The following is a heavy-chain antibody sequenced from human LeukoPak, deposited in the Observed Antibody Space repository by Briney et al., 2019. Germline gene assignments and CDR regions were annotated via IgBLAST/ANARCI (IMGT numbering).Heavy chain of an antibody. CDR3: ASQIRDLWLRDLQRPPDAFDI. D-gene: IGHD3-10*01. Sequence: PGGSLRLSCVGSGFTFVNYWMSWVRQAPGKGLEWVANIKQDGSERCYVDSVKGRFTISRDNVKKVLYLQMNSLRGDDTAMYYCASQIRDLWLRDLQRPPDAFDIWGQGTMVAVSS. CDR1: GFTFVNYW. J-gene: IGHJ3*02. CDR2: IKQDGSER. V-gene: IGHV3-7*03.